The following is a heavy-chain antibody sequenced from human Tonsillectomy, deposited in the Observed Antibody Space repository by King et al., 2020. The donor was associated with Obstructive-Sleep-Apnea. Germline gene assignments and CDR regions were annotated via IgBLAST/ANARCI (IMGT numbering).Heavy chain of an antibody. CDR1: GFSFSNYA. D-gene: IGHD3-3*02. CDR3: VKVRFSITWTKDAFHI. J-gene: IGHJ3*02. Sequence: VQLVESGGGLVQPGRSLRLSCSASGFSFSNYAMHWVRQAPGKGLEYVSVISSNGESTYYADSVKGRITISRDNSKNTLYLQMSSLRVEDTAIYHCVKVRFSITWTKDAFHIWGPGTMVTVSS. CDR2: ISSNGEST. V-gene: IGHV3-64D*06.